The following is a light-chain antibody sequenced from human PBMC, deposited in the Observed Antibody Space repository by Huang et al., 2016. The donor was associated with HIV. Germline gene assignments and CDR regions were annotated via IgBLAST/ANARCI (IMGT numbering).Light chain of an antibody. Sequence: EIVLTQSPGTLSLSPGESATLSCRASQIVSSSYLAWYQQKPGQAPRRLIYGAATRATGIPDRFSGSGSGTDFTLTISRLKPEDFAVYYCQQYDNSLWTFGQGTKVEIK. CDR3: QQYDNSLWT. CDR2: GAA. J-gene: IGKJ1*01. V-gene: IGKV3-20*01. CDR1: QIVSSSY.